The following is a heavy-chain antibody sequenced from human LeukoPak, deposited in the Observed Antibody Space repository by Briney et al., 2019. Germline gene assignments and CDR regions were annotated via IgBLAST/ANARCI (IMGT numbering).Heavy chain of an antibody. Sequence: SETLSLTCTVSGGSISSSSYYWGWIRQPPGKGLEWIGSIYYSGSTNYNPSLKSRVTISVDTSKNQFSLKLSSVTAADTAVYYCAREGRDSSGHFDYWGQGTLVTVSS. J-gene: IGHJ4*02. CDR2: IYYSGST. D-gene: IGHD3-22*01. V-gene: IGHV4-39*07. CDR3: AREGRDSSGHFDY. CDR1: GGSISSSSYY.